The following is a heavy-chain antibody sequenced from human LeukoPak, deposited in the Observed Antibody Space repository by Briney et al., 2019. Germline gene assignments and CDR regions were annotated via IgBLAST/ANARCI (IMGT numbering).Heavy chain of an antibody. CDR1: GGSISSGSYY. CDR2: ISYIGST. V-gene: IGHV4-61*10. Sequence: PSETLSLTCTVSGGSISSGSYYWSWIRQPAGKGLEWIGYISYIGSTNYNPSLQSRVTVSVDTSKNQFSLRLTSVTAADTAVYYCARGNWGVEVVGGYYYYGMDVWGLGTTVTVSS. D-gene: IGHD2-15*01. CDR3: ARGNWGVEVVGGYYYYGMDV. J-gene: IGHJ6*02.